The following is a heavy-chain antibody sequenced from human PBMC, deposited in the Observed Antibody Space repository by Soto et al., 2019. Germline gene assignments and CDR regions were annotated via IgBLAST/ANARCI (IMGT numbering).Heavy chain of an antibody. CDR2: INAGNGNT. CDR3: ARLRLGEFNDAFDI. J-gene: IGHJ3*02. Sequence: ASVKVSCKASGYTFTSYAMHWVRQAPGQRLEWMGWINAGNGNTKYSQKFQGRVTITRDTSASTAYMELSSLRSEDTAAYYCARLRLGEFNDAFDIWGQGTMVTVSS. D-gene: IGHD3-16*01. V-gene: IGHV1-3*01. CDR1: GYTFTSYA.